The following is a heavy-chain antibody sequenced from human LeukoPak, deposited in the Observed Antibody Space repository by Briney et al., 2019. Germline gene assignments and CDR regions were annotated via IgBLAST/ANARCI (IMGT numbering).Heavy chain of an antibody. Sequence: GGSLRLSCAASGFTFSSYEMNWVRQAPGKGLEWVSYISSSGSTIYYADSVKGRFTISRDNAKNSLYLQMNSLRAEDTAVYYCARDTGIVGATDYWGQGTLVTVSS. D-gene: IGHD1-26*01. CDR2: ISSSGSTI. J-gene: IGHJ4*02. CDR3: ARDTGIVGATDY. V-gene: IGHV3-48*03. CDR1: GFTFSSYE.